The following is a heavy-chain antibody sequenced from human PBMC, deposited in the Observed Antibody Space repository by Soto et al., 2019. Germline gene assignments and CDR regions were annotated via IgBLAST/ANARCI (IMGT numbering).Heavy chain of an antibody. Sequence: PGGSLRLSCAASGLIFSDVWMTWVRQAPGKGLEWVGRIKTKPDDGTIDYAAPVRGRFTISRDDSKNTLYLQMTSLTPDDTGVYFSPTSNLGVDFWARETLFPVP. CDR2: IKTKPDDGTI. CDR1: GLIFSDVW. V-gene: IGHV3-15*01. D-gene: IGHD3-3*01. CDR3: PTSNLGVDF. J-gene: IGHJ4*02.